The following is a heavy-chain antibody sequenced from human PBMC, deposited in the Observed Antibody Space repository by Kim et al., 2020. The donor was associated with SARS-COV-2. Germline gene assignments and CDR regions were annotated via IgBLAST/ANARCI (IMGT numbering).Heavy chain of an antibody. CDR2: INAGNGNT. V-gene: IGHV1-3*01. Sequence: ASVKVSCKASGYTFTSYAMHWVRQAPGQRLEWMGWINAGNGNTKYSQKFQGRVTITRDTSASTAYMELNSLRSEDTAVYYCASELWFGDYIYYYYGMDVWGQGTTVTVSS. CDR3: ASELWFGDYIYYYYGMDV. D-gene: IGHD3-10*01. J-gene: IGHJ6*02. CDR1: GYTFTSYA.